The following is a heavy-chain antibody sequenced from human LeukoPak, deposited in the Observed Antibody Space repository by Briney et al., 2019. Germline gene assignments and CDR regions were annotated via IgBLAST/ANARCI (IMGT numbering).Heavy chain of an antibody. Sequence: GGSLRLSCAASGFTFSSYGMHWARQAPGKGLEWVSSIDSSGGYMFYADSVKGRFIISRDNAKDSLYLQMNSLRVEDTAVYYCLRGDRRDYWGQGTLVTVSS. CDR2: IDSSGGYM. V-gene: IGHV3-21*06. CDR3: LRGDRRDY. J-gene: IGHJ4*02. CDR1: GFTFSSYG.